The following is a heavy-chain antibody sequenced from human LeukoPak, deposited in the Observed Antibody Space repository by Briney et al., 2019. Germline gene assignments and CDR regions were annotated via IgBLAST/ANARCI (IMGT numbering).Heavy chain of an antibody. D-gene: IGHD6-19*01. J-gene: IGHJ6*03. V-gene: IGHV1-69*06. Sequence: SVKVSCKASGDTFSSYAISWVRQAPGQGLEWMGGIIPIFGTANYAQKFQGRVTITADKSTSTAYMELSSLRSEDTAVYYCARGASSGWTTYYYYYYMDVWGKGTTVTVSS. CDR1: GDTFSSYA. CDR2: IIPIFGTA. CDR3: ARGASSGWTTYYYYYYMDV.